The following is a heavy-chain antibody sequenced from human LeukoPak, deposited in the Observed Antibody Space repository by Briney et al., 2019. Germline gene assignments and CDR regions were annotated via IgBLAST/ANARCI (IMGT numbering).Heavy chain of an antibody. CDR2: INHSGST. V-gene: IGHV4-34*01. CDR3: ARVDYYYGSGSYWDFDY. Sequence: SETLSLTCAVYGGSFSGYYWSWIRQPPGKGLEWIGEINHSGSTNYNPSLKSRVTISVDTSKNQFSLKLSSVTAADTAVYYCARVDYYYGSGSYWDFDYWGQGTLVTVSS. J-gene: IGHJ4*02. D-gene: IGHD3-10*01. CDR1: GGSFSGYY.